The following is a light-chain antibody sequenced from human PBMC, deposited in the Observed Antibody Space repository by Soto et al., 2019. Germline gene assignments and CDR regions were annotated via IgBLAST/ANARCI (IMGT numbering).Light chain of an antibody. Sequence: QCVLTQPPSVSGAPGQRVTISCTGSSCIIGSGYDVHWYQQLPGTAPKLLIYGNTNRPSGVPDRFSGSKSGTSASLAITGLQAEDEADYYCQSYDSSLSDWVFGGGTQLTVL. CDR3: QSYDSSLSDWV. CDR2: GNT. V-gene: IGLV1-40*01. CDR1: SCIIGSGYD. J-gene: IGLJ3*02.